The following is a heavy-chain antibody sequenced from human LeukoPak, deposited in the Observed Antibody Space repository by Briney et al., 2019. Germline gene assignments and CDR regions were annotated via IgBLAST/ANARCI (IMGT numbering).Heavy chain of an antibody. J-gene: IGHJ6*02. CDR3: ARGGYSYQYYYGMDV. CDR1: GYTFTSCD. Sequence: GASVKVSCKASGYTFTSCDINWVRQATGQGLEWMGWMNPNSGNTGYAQKFQGRVAMTRNTSISTAYMELSSLRPEDTAVYYCARGGYSYQYYYGMDVWGQGTTVTVSS. CDR2: MNPNSGNT. V-gene: IGHV1-8*01. D-gene: IGHD5-18*01.